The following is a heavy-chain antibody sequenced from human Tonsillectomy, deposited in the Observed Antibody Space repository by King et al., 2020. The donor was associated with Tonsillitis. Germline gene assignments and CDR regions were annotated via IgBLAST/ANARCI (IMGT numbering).Heavy chain of an antibody. Sequence: VQLVESGGGVVQPGRSLRLSCAASGFTFSSYGMHWVRQAPGKGLEWVAVIWYDGSNNYYADSVKGRFTISRDNSKNTLYLQMNSLRAEDTAVYYCARDYDFWSGYYNLGYFDLWGRGTLVTVSS. CDR3: ARDYDFWSGYYNLGYFDL. J-gene: IGHJ2*01. CDR1: GFTFSSYG. CDR2: IWYDGSNN. V-gene: IGHV3-33*01. D-gene: IGHD3-3*01.